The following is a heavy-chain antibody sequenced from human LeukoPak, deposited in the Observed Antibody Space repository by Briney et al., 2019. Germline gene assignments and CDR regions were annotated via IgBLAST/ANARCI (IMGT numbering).Heavy chain of an antibody. CDR3: AKGTYGGNSAFDI. D-gene: IGHD4-23*01. J-gene: IGHJ3*02. CDR1: GFTFSSYG. V-gene: IGHV3-30*18. CDR2: ISYDGSNK. Sequence: GGSLRLSCAASGFTFSSYGMHWVRQAPGKGLEWVAVISYDGSNKYYADSVKGRFTISRDNSKNTLYLQMNSLRAEDTAVYYCAKGTYGGNSAFDIWGQGTMVTVSS.